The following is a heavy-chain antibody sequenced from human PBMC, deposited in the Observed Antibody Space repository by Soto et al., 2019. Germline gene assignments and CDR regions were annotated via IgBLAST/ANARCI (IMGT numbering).Heavy chain of an antibody. CDR1: GGSFSGYY. V-gene: IGHV4-34*01. D-gene: IGHD4-17*01. J-gene: IGHJ4*02. CDR2: INHSGST. Sequence: QVQLQQWGAGLLKPSETLSLTCAVYGGSFSGYYWSWIRQPPGKGLEWIGEINHSGSTNYNPSLKSRVTISVDTSKNQFSLKLSSVTAADTAVYYCARTRPRRDYGIDYWGQGTLVTVSS. CDR3: ARTRPRRDYGIDY.